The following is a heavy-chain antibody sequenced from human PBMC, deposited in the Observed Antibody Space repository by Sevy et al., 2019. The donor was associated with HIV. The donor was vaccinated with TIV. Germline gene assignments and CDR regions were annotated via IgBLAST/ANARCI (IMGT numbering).Heavy chain of an antibody. CDR2: VYPNSGGT. CDR3: ARDGGGGTTNSSMDV. CDR1: GYTFTGDY. V-gene: IGHV1-2*06. J-gene: IGHJ6*02. Sequence: ASVKVSCKASGYTFTGDYLHWVRQAPGQGLEWMGRVYPNSGGTNFAQKFQGRVTMTRDTSISTAYMELSRLRSDDTAVYYCARDGGGGTTNSSMDVWGQGTTVTVSS. D-gene: IGHD2-15*01.